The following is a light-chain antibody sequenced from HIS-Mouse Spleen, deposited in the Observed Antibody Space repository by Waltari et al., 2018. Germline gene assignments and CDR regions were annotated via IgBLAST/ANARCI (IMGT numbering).Light chain of an antibody. CDR1: SSNIGSNY. J-gene: IGLJ2*01. Sequence: QSVLTQPPSASGTPGQRVPISCSGSSSNIGSNYVYWYQQLPGTAPKLLIYRNKQRPSGVPDRFSGSKSGTSASLAISGLRSEDEADYYCAAWDDSLSGHVVFGGGTKLTVL. CDR3: AAWDDSLSGHVV. V-gene: IGLV1-47*01. CDR2: RNK.